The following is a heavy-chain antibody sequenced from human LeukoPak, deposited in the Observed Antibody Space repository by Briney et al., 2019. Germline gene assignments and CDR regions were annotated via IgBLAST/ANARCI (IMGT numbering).Heavy chain of an antibody. CDR1: GGSFSGYY. CDR3: ARNPAYYYVSGSYYNFDY. Sequence: SETLSLTCAVYGGSFSGYYWSWIRQPPGKGLEWTGEINHSGSTNYNPSLKGRVTISVDTSKNQFSLKLSSVTAADTAVYYCARNPAYYYVSGSYYNFDYWGQGPLVTFSS. V-gene: IGHV4-34*01. D-gene: IGHD3-10*01. J-gene: IGHJ4*02. CDR2: INHSGST.